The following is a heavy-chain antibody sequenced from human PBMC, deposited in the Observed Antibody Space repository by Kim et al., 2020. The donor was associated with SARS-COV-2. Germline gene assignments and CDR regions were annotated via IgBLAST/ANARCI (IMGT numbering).Heavy chain of an antibody. CDR1: GFTFSSYG. D-gene: IGHD1-20*01. V-gene: IGHV3-30*18. Sequence: GGSLRLSCAASGFTFSSYGMHWVRQAPGKGLEWVAVISYDGSNKYYADSVKGRFTISRDNSKNTLYLQMNSLRAEDTAVYYCAKDLGDRKMGITGTDYWGQGTLVTVSS. CDR2: ISYDGSNK. CDR3: AKDLGDRKMGITGTDY. J-gene: IGHJ4*02.